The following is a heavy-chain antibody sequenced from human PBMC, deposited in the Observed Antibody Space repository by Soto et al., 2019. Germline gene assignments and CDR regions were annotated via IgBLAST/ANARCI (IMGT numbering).Heavy chain of an antibody. CDR1: GFTFSSYG. D-gene: IGHD3-22*01. Sequence: QVQLVESGGGVVQPGRSLRLSCAASGFTFSSYGMHWVRQAPGKGLEWVAVIWYDGSNKYYADSVKGRFTISRDNSKNTVYLQMNSLRAEDTAVYYCARDGVRSSGYPIDYWGQGTLVTVSS. CDR3: ARDGVRSSGYPIDY. CDR2: IWYDGSNK. J-gene: IGHJ4*02. V-gene: IGHV3-33*01.